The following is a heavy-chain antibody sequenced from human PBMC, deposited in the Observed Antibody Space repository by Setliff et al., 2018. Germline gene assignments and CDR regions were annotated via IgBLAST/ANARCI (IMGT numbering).Heavy chain of an antibody. D-gene: IGHD6-19*01. CDR3: ARDQFSSGWYGPPESYFDC. CDR1: GGSISSYY. V-gene: IGHV4-59*12. CDR2: IHYSGST. Sequence: SETLSLTCTVSGGSISSYYWSWIRQPPGKGLEWIGSIHYSGSTNYNPSLKSRLTISVDTAKTQFSLRLISVTAADTAVYYCARDQFSSGWYGPPESYFDCWAREPRSPSPQ. J-gene: IGHJ4*02.